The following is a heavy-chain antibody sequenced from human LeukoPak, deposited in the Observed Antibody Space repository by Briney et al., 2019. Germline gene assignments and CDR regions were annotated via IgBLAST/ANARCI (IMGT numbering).Heavy chain of an antibody. CDR2: THYSGNT. CDR1: GGSISSNNYY. V-gene: IGHV4-39*01. Sequence: SETLSLTCTVSGGSISSNNYYWGWIRQPPGKGLEWIGSTHYSGNTYYNPSLKSRVTISVDTSKNQFPLKLSSVTAADTAVYYCARRAAAGWYFDLWGRGTLVTVSS. D-gene: IGHD6-13*01. J-gene: IGHJ2*01. CDR3: ARRAAAGWYFDL.